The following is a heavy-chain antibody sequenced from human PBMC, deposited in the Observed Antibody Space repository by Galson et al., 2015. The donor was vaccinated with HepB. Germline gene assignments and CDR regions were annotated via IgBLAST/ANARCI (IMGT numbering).Heavy chain of an antibody. Sequence: SCKASGYTFTSYGITWVRQAPGQGLEWMGWINAYNGNTNYAQRLQGRVTMTTDTSTSTAYMELRSLGSDDTAVYYCARAGAPIPVAVTEGWFDPWGQGTLVTVSS. J-gene: IGHJ5*02. CDR1: GYTFTSYG. CDR3: ARAGAPIPVAVTEGWFDP. V-gene: IGHV1-18*01. CDR2: INAYNGNT. D-gene: IGHD6-19*01.